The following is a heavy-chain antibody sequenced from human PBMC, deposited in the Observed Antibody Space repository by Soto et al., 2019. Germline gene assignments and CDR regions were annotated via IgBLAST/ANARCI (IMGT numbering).Heavy chain of an antibody. CDR3: ARHALHLGELPLTWYYYMDV. V-gene: IGHV5-51*01. CDR2: IYPGDSDT. J-gene: IGHJ6*03. Sequence: GESLKISCKGSGYSFTSYWIGWVRQMPGKGLEWMGIIYPGDSDTRYSPSFQGQVTISADKSISTAYLQWSSLKASDTAMYYCARHALHLGELPLTWYYYMDVWGKGTTVTVSS. CDR1: GYSFTSYW. D-gene: IGHD3-16*01.